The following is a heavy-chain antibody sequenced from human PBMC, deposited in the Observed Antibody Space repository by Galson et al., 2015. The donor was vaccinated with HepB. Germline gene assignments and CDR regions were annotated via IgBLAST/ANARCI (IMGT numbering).Heavy chain of an antibody. CDR1: GGTFSRYA. CDR3: ARVIAARFYYMDV. V-gene: IGHV1-69*10. CDR2: IIPILGIA. Sequence: SVKVSCKASGGTFSRYAISWVRQAPGQGLEWMGGIIPILGIANYAQKFQGRVTITADKSTSTAYMELSSLRSEDTAVYYCARVIAARFYYMDVWGKGTTVTVSS. D-gene: IGHD6-6*01. J-gene: IGHJ6*03.